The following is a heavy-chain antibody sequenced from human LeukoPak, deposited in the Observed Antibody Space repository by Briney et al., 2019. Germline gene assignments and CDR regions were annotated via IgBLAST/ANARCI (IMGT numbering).Heavy chain of an antibody. Sequence: GGSLRLSCTASGFHFAEHGMHWVRQAPGKGLEWVAVISYDGSNKYYADSVKGRFTISRDNSKNTLYLQMNSLRAEDTAVYYCARGSTVVWKPPFDPWGQGTLVTVSS. CDR3: ARGSTVVWKPPFDP. J-gene: IGHJ5*02. D-gene: IGHD4-23*01. CDR1: GFHFAEHG. V-gene: IGHV3-30*03. CDR2: ISYDGSNK.